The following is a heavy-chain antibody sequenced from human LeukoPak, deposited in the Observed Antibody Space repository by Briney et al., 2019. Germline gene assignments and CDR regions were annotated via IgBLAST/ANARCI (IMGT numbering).Heavy chain of an antibody. V-gene: IGHV4-4*07. CDR2: TYGSGIT. D-gene: IGHD3-22*01. CDR3: ARLKFYDSTGYSPGYYMDV. Sequence: ASETLSLTCTVSGGSIISIYWSWIRQSAGTGLEWIGRTYGSGITDYNPPLKSRVTTSLHTSRKQFSLRLTSVTAADTAVYYCARLKFYDSTGYSPGYYMDVWGKGTTVSVFS. J-gene: IGHJ6*03. CDR1: GGSIISIY.